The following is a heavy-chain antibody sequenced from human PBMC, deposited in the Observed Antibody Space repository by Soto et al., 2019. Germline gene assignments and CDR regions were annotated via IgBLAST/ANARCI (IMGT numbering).Heavy chain of an antibody. J-gene: IGHJ5*01. CDR2: IYWDAGK. CDR1: GFSLSSSGVG. Sequence: QITLKESGPTLVKPTQTLTLTCTFSGFSLSSSGVGVGWIRQPPGKALEWLALIYWDAGKRYSPSLKTCVTITKDTYKKQVVHIMTNMDPVDTATYYCAHSLGEDWFDSWGQGTLVTVSS. V-gene: IGHV2-5*02. D-gene: IGHD3-16*01. CDR3: AHSLGEDWFDS.